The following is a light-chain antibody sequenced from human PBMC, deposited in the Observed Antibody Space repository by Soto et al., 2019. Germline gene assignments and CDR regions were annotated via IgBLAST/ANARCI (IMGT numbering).Light chain of an antibody. CDR3: QTWGTGIVV. CDR1: RGHSSYA. Sequence: QLVLTQSPSASASLGASVKLTCTLSRGHSSYAIAWHQQQPEKGPRYLMKLNSDGSHYKGDGIPDRFSGSSSGAERYLTISSLQSEDEADYYCQTWGTGIVVFGGGTKLTVL. J-gene: IGLJ2*01. CDR2: LNSDGSH. V-gene: IGLV4-69*01.